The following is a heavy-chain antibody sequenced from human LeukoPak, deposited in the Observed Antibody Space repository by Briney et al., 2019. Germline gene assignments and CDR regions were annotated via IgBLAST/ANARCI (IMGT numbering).Heavy chain of an antibody. J-gene: IGHJ4*02. Sequence: SETLSLTCTVSTGSISGYYWSWIRQPPGKGLEWIGYIYYSGSTNYNSSLKSRVTISVDTSKNQFSLKLSSVTAADTAVYYCARGLGCSSTSCYEDYWGQGTLVTVSS. CDR1: TGSISGYY. D-gene: IGHD2-2*01. CDR3: ARGLGCSSTSCYEDY. CDR2: IYYSGST. V-gene: IGHV4-59*12.